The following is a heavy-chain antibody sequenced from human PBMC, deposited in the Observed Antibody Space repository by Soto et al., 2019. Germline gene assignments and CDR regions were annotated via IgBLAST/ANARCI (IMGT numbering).Heavy chain of an antibody. D-gene: IGHD3-10*01. V-gene: IGHV4-34*01. J-gene: IGHJ4*02. Sequence: QVQLQQWGAGLLKPSETLSLTCAVYGGSFSGYYWSWIRQPPGKGLEWIGEINHSGSTNYNPSLKSRVTISVDTSKNQFSLKLSSVTAADTAVYYCARGVRGSGTPRFTFDYWGQGTLVTVSS. CDR2: INHSGST. CDR1: GGSFSGYY. CDR3: ARGVRGSGTPRFTFDY.